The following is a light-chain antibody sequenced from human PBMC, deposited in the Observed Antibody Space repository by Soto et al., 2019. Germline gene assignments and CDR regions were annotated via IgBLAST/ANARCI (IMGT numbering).Light chain of an antibody. CDR2: GAS. J-gene: IGKJ1*01. Sequence: VLTQSPATLSVSPGERVTLSCRASESVRTSLAWYQHKPGRSPRLLMYGASNRATGVPDRFSGSGSGTDFTLTITSLQSDDLAIYYCQQYSDWPRTFGQGTKWEIK. CDR1: ESVRTS. CDR3: QQYSDWPRT. V-gene: IGKV3-15*01.